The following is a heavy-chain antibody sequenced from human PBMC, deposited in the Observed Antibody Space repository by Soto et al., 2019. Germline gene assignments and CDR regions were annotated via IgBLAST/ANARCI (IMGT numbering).Heavy chain of an antibody. D-gene: IGHD6-19*01. CDR2: IYYSGST. J-gene: IGHJ6*02. CDR3: ASDGAVAVEDYYYGMDV. V-gene: IGHV4-39*01. Sequence: SETLSLTCTVSGGSISSSSYYWGWIRQPPGKGLEWIGSIYYSGSTYYNPSLKSRVTISVDTSKNQFSLKLSSVTAAETAVYYCASDGAVAVEDYYYGMDVWGQGTTVTVS. CDR1: GGSISSSSYY.